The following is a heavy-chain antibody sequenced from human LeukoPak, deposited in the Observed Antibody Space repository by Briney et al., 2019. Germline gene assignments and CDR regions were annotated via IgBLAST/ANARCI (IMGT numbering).Heavy chain of an antibody. CDR2: ISSSSSTI. D-gene: IGHD3-22*01. Sequence: GGSLRLSCAASGFTFSSYSMNWVRQAPGKGLEWVSYISSSSSTIYYADSVKGRFTISRDNSKNTLYLQMSSLRAEDTAVYYCARNGGYYDSSGYYVDYWGQGTLVTVSS. J-gene: IGHJ4*02. V-gene: IGHV3-48*01. CDR1: GFTFSSYS. CDR3: ARNGGYYDSSGYYVDY.